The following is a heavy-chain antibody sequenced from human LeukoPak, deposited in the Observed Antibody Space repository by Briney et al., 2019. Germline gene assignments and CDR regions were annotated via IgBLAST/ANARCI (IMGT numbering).Heavy chain of an antibody. CDR2: IYHSGST. J-gene: IGHJ4*02. CDR1: GGSISSGGYY. CDR3: ARGRGLRFLETAIYYDY. D-gene: IGHD3-3*01. V-gene: IGHV4-30-2*01. Sequence: PSETLSLTCTVSGGSISSGGYYWSWIRQPPGKGLEWIGYIYHSGSTYYNPSLKSRVTISVDRSKNQFSLKLSSVTAADTAVYYCARGRGLRFLETAIYYDYWGQGTLVTVSS.